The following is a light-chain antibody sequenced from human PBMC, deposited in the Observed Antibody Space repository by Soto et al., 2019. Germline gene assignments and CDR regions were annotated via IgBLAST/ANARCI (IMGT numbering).Light chain of an antibody. V-gene: IGKV3-20*01. CDR3: QQYGSSPRYT. CDR2: GAS. Sequence: EIVLTQSPGTLSLSPGERATLSCRASQSVSSSYLAWYQQKPGQAPSLLIYGASRRSTVIPDRFSGSGSGTDFTLTISRLQPEDVAVDYCQQYGSSPRYTFGQGTKVEIK. J-gene: IGKJ2*01. CDR1: QSVSSSY.